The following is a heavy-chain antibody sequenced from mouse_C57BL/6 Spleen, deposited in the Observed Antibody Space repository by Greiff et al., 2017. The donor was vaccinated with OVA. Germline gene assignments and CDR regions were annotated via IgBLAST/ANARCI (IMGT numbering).Heavy chain of an antibody. J-gene: IGHJ3*01. CDR2: IYPGDGDT. CDR3: ARGIYDGYYPAY. D-gene: IGHD2-3*01. Sequence: QVQLKESGPELVKPGASVKISCKASGYAFSSSWMNWVKQRPGKGLEWIGRIYPGDGDTNYNGKFKGKATLTADKSSSTAYMQLSSLTSEDSAVYFCARGIYDGYYPAYWGQGTLGTVSA. V-gene: IGHV1-82*01. CDR1: GYAFSSSW.